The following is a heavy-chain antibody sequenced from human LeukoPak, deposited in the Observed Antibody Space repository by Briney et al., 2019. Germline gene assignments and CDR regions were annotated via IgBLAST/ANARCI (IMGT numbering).Heavy chain of an antibody. D-gene: IGHD6-6*01. V-gene: IGHV3-30*02. Sequence: GESLRLSCAASGVCFSGYGQHWVRQRPAKVLGLVAFIRSDGSDKYYAASVKGRFTVSRDNSKKTLYLQMNSLRGEATAVYYCAKDHCSRWSEDGYFDYWGQGTLVTVSP. J-gene: IGHJ4*02. CDR3: AKDHCSRWSEDGYFDY. CDR2: IRSDGSDK. CDR1: GVCFSGYG.